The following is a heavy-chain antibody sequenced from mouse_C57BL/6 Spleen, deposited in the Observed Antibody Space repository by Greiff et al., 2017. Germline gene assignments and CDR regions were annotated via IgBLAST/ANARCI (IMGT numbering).Heavy chain of an antibody. CDR1: GFSLTSYG. Sequence: QVQLKESGPGLVAPSQRLSITCTVSGFSLTSYGVHWVRQPPGKGLEWLVVIWSDGSTTYNSALKSRLSISKDNSKSQVFLKMNSLQTDDTAMYYCARHKGSSPYYAMDYWGQGTSVTVSS. CDR3: ARHKGSSPYYAMDY. V-gene: IGHV2-6-1*01. D-gene: IGHD1-1*01. J-gene: IGHJ4*01. CDR2: IWSDGST.